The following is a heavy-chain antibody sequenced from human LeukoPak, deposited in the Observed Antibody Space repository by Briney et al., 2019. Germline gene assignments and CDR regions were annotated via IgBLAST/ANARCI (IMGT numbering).Heavy chain of an antibody. CDR2: INHSGST. V-gene: IGHV4-39*07. CDR3: ARGSRRLRTFDY. J-gene: IGHJ4*02. Sequence: SETLSLTCTVSGDSISRSTYYWSWIRQPPGKGLEWIGEINHSGSTNYNPSLKSRVTISVDTSKNQFSLKLSSVTAADTAVYYCARGSRRLRTFDYGAQGTLFTVSS. D-gene: IGHD6-25*01. CDR1: GDSISRSTYY.